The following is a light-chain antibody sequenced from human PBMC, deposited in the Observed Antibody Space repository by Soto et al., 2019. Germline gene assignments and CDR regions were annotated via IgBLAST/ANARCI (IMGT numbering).Light chain of an antibody. CDR3: QQHNEWPPGRLT. Sequence: EIVMTQSPATLSVSPGERATLSCRASQSIGSDLAWYQQKPGQAPRFLIYSASTRATGVPARFSGSGSGTEFTLTISSLQSEDFAVYYCQQHNEWPPGRLTVGGGTKVDIK. J-gene: IGKJ4*01. CDR1: QSIGSD. CDR2: SAS. V-gene: IGKV3-15*01.